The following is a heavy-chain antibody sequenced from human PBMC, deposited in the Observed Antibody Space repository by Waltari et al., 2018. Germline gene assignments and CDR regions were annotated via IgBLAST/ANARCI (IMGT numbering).Heavy chain of an antibody. D-gene: IGHD3-16*02. CDR2: LYTSGST. J-gene: IGHJ5*02. CDR3: ARAGYDYVWGSYRPNWFDP. Sequence: QVQLQESGPGLVKPSETLSLTCPVSGGPTSRYHWSWIRQPPGKGLELHGYLYTSGSTNYNPSLKSRVTISVDTSKNQFSLKLSSVTAADTAVYYCARAGYDYVWGSYRPNWFDPWGQGTLVTVSS. V-gene: IGHV4-4*08. CDR1: GGPTSRYH.